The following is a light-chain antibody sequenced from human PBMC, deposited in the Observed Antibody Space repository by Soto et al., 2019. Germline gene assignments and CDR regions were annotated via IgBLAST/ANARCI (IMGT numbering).Light chain of an antibody. CDR1: QSVSSY. V-gene: IGKV3-11*01. J-gene: IGKJ4*01. CDR2: DAS. Sequence: EIVLTQSPATLSLSPGERATLSCRASQSVSSYLAWYQQKPGQAPRLLIYDASNGATGIPARFSGSGSGTDFPLTISSLETEDFAVYYCQHRSGFGGGTKVEIK. CDR3: QHRSG.